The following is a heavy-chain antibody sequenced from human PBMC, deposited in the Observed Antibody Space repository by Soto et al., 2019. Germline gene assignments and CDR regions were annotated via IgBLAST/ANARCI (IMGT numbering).Heavy chain of an antibody. CDR3: ARGGSSSGWRSIDP. Sequence: GGSLRLSCAASGFSVSDHYMDWVRQAPGKGLEWVGRTRNKANSYTTEFAASLRDRFTISRDDSKNSVFLQMNSLKTEDTAVYYCARGGSSSGWRSIDPWGQGIQVTVSS. CDR1: GFSVSDHY. J-gene: IGHJ5*02. V-gene: IGHV3-72*01. D-gene: IGHD6-19*01. CDR2: TRNKANSYTT.